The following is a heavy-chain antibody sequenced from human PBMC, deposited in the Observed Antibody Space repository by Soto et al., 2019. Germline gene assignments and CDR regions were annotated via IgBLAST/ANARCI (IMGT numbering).Heavy chain of an antibody. V-gene: IGHV3-7*01. J-gene: IGHJ5*02. CDR2: IKHDGSEK. CDR3: AREPVRDWFDP. CDR1: GFTFSSYW. Sequence: GGSLRLSCAASGFTFSSYWMSWVRQAPGKGLEWVANIKHDGSEKYYVDSVKGRFTISRDNAKNSLYLQMNSLRAEDTAVYYCAREPVRDWFDPWGQGTLVTVSS.